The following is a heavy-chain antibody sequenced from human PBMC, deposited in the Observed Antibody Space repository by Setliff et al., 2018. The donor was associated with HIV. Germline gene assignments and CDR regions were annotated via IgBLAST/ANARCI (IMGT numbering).Heavy chain of an antibody. CDR1: GYSLTELS. D-gene: IGHD6-25*01. J-gene: IGHJ5*02. Sequence: GASVKVSCKASGYSLTELSMHWVRQAPGKGLEWMGGFDPDDGETVYAQQFQGRVTMTEDTSTDTAYMELTSLRSEDTAMYYCAPVSSGWFDPWGQGTLVTVSS. V-gene: IGHV1-24*01. CDR3: APVSSGWFDP. CDR2: FDPDDGET.